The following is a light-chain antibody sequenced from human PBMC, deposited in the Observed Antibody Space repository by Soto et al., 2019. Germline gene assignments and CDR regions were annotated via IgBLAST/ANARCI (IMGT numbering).Light chain of an antibody. CDR3: LQTVQFPPT. J-gene: IGKJ2*01. Sequence: DIVMTQTPLSLSVTPGQPASISCKSSQSVLHSDGKTYLYWYLQKAGQPPHLLIYEVFNRFSGVPDRFSGSGSGTDFTLKISRVEAEDVGVYYCLQTVQFPPTFGQGTKLEIK. CDR2: EVF. CDR1: QSVLHSDGKTY. V-gene: IGKV2D-29*01.